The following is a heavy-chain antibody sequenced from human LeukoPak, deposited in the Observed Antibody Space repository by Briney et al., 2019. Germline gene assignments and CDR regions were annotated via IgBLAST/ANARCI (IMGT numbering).Heavy chain of an antibody. Sequence: SETLSLACTVSGGSISSSSYYWGWIRQPPGTGLEWIGSIYYSGSTYYNPSLKSRVTISVDTSKNQFSLKLSSVTAADTAVYYCARATQLIPFDYWGQGTLVTVSS. V-gene: IGHV4-39*07. CDR1: GGSISSSSYY. CDR2: IYYSGST. CDR3: ARATQLIPFDY. D-gene: IGHD6-13*01. J-gene: IGHJ4*02.